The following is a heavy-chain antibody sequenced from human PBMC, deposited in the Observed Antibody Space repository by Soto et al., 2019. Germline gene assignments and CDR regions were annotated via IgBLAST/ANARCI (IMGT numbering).Heavy chain of an antibody. CDR1: GFTFSSYA. CDR2: ISYDGSNK. J-gene: IGHJ4*02. CDR3: ARDGVYSGSYPPDY. V-gene: IGHV3-30-3*01. D-gene: IGHD1-26*01. Sequence: ESGGGVVQPGRSLRLSCAASGFTFSSYAMHWVRQAPGKGLEWVAVISYDGSNKYYADSVKGRFTISRDNSKNTLYLQMNSLRAEDTAVYYCARDGVYSGSYPPDYWGQGTLVTVSS.